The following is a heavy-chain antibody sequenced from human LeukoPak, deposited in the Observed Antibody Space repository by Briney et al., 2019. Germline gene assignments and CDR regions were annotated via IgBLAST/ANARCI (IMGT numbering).Heavy chain of an antibody. Sequence: PGRSLRLSCAASGFTFSSYTMSWVRQAPGKGLEWVSSITRSSNYIYYADSLKGRITISRDNAKNSLYLQMNSLRAEDTAIYYCARDRYDSSGYYCISDYWGQGTLVSVSS. CDR3: ARDRYDSSGYYCISDY. J-gene: IGHJ4*02. CDR1: GFTFSSYT. V-gene: IGHV3-21*01. D-gene: IGHD3-22*01. CDR2: ITRSSNYI.